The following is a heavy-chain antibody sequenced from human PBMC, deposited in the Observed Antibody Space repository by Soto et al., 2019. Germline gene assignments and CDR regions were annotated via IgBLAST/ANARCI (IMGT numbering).Heavy chain of an antibody. J-gene: IGHJ3*01. D-gene: IGHD3-10*01. Sequence: GGSLRLSCAASGFTFSCYGMHWVCQAPGKGLEWVAVIWYDGSSANYADSVKGRFTISRDNARDTVYLQMNSLRAEDTAVYYCARGVRGHYGFDVWGQGTMVTVSS. V-gene: IGHV3-33*01. CDR2: IWYDGSSA. CDR1: GFTFSCYG. CDR3: ARGVRGHYGFDV.